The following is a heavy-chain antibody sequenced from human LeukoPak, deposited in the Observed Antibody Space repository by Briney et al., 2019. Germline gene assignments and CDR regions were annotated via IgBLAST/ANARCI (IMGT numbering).Heavy chain of an antibody. D-gene: IGHD1-26*01. V-gene: IGHV1-46*01. CDR1: GYTFTSYY. CDR2: ISTSGGNT. J-gene: IGHJ4*02. Sequence: ASVKVFCKASGYTFTSYYMHWVRQAPGQGLEWMGIISTSGGNTGYAQKFQGRIIMTRDTSTSTVYLDLSSLRSDDTAVYYCARVWVGATKAGYGYWGQGTLVTVSS. CDR3: ARVWVGATKAGYGY.